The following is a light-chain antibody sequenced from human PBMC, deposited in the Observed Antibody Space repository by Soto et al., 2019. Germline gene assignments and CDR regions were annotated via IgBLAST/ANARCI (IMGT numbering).Light chain of an antibody. CDR2: EVS. J-gene: IGLJ1*01. Sequence: SALTQPASVSGSPGQSITISCTGTSSDVGGDRYVSWYQQHPGKAPKVMIYEVSNRPAGVSIRFSGSKSGNTASLTISGLQAEDEADYYCASNTAGNTRLFGTGTKVTVL. CDR3: ASNTAGNTRL. CDR1: SSDVGGDRY. V-gene: IGLV2-14*01.